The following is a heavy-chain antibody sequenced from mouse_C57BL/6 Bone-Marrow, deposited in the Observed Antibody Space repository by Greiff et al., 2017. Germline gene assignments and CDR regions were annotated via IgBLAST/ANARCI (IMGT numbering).Heavy chain of an antibody. D-gene: IGHD4-1*01. CDR3: ARSWGAY. Sequence: EVQLQQSGPELVKPGASVKISCKASGYTFTDYYMNWVKQSHGKSLEWIGDINPNNGGTSYNQKFKGKATLTVDKSSITAYMELRSLTAEDSAVYYCARSWGAYWGQGTLVTVSA. V-gene: IGHV1-26*01. CDR2: INPNNGGT. CDR1: GYTFTDYY. J-gene: IGHJ3*01.